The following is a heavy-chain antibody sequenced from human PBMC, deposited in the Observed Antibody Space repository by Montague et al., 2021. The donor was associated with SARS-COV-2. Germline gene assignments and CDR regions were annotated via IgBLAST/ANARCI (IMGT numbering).Heavy chain of an antibody. D-gene: IGHD1-1*01. J-gene: IGHJ4*02. CDR1: GGSFSDYH. CDR2: INYDGST. CDR3: ARGAPGY. V-gene: IGHV4-34*01. Sequence: SETLSLTCAVYGGSFSDYHWTWIRQSPGEGLEWIGQINYDGSTKYNPSLKSRVTIPIDTSKNQFSLKLTSVTAADTAVYYCARGAPGYWGQGTLVTVSS.